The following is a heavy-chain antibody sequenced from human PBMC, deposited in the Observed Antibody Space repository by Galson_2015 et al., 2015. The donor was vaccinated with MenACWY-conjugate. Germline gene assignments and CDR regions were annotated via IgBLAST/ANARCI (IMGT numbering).Heavy chain of an antibody. D-gene: IGHD4-17*01. CDR1: GFSLRNYA. J-gene: IGHJ4*02. CDR2: ISSSGGDT. CDR3: AKDKNYGDFGDFDY. V-gene: IGHV3-23*01. Sequence: LRLSCAAPGFSLRNYAMNWVRQAPGKGLEWVSTISSSGGDTYYADSVKGRFTMSRDTSRNTLYLQMNTLRAEDSAVYFCAKDKNYGDFGDFDYWGQGTLVTVSS.